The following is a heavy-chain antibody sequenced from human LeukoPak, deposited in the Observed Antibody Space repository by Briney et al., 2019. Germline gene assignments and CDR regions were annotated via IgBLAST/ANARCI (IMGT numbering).Heavy chain of an antibody. CDR2: ISGSGGST. Sequence: GGSLRLSCVASGFAFSTYGMSWVRQAPGKGLEWVSAISGSGGSTYYADSVKGRFTISRDNSKNTLYLQMNSLRAEDTAVYYCAKDGGEYYDILTGYYPRLYYMDVWGKGTTVTISS. CDR3: AKDGGEYYDILTGYYPRLYYMDV. CDR1: GFAFSTYG. J-gene: IGHJ6*03. D-gene: IGHD3-9*01. V-gene: IGHV3-23*01.